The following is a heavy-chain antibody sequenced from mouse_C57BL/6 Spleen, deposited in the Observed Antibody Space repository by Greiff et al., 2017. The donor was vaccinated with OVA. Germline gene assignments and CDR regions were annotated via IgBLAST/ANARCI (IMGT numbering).Heavy chain of an antibody. J-gene: IGHJ4*01. CDR1: GYTFTSYW. CDR3: ARDYSNSYLYYYAMDY. D-gene: IGHD2-5*01. V-gene: IGHV1-55*01. CDR2: IYPGSGST. Sequence: QVQLQQPGAELVKPGASVKMSCKASGYTFTSYWITWVKQRPGQGLEWIGDIYPGSGSTNYNEKFKSKATLTVDTSSSTAYMQLSSLTSEDSAVYYCARDYSNSYLYYYAMDYWGQGTSVTVSS.